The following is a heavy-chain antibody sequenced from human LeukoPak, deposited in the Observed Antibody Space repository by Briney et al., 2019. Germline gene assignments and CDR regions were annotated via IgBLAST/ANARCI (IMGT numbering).Heavy chain of an antibody. CDR1: GGSISSYY. D-gene: IGHD2-21*01. V-gene: IGHV4-59*01. CDR3: ARVRRDTVDY. CDR2: IYYSGST. Sequence: SETLSLTCTVSGGSISSYYWSWIRQPPGKRLEWIGYIYYSGSTNYNPSLKSRVTISVDTSKNQFSLKLSSVTAADTAVYYCARVRRDTVDYWGQGTLVTVSS. J-gene: IGHJ4*02.